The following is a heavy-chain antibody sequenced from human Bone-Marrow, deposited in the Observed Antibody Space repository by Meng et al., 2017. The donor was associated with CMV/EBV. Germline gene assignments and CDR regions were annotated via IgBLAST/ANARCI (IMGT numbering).Heavy chain of an antibody. Sequence: GGSLRLSCAASGFTFSSYWMSWVRQAPGKGLEWVANIKQDGSEKYYVDSVKGRFTISRDNAKNSLYLQMNSLRAEDTAVYYCARVLELEPAAPFDYWGQGTLVTVSS. D-gene: IGHD2-2*01. CDR2: IKQDGSEK. CDR1: GFTFSSYW. J-gene: IGHJ4*02. CDR3: ARVLELEPAAPFDY. V-gene: IGHV3-7*01.